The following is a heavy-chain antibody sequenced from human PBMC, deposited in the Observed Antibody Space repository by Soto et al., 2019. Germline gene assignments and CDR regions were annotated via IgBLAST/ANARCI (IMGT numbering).Heavy chain of an antibody. CDR1: GFTFSSYA. V-gene: IGHV3-23*01. J-gene: IGHJ4*02. Sequence: GGSLRLSCAASGFTFSSYAMSWVRQAPGKGLEWVSAISGSGGSTYYADSVEGRFTISRDNSKDTLFLQMNSLRAEDTAVYYCAKDPRTEWFFDYWGQGTLVTVSS. CDR3: AKDPRTEWFFDY. CDR2: ISGSGGST. D-gene: IGHD3-3*01.